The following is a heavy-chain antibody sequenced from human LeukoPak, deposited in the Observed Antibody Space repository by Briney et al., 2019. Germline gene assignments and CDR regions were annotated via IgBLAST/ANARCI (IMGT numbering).Heavy chain of an antibody. CDR1: GFIFSNHV. CDR3: ARGRFFGITGTTKYYFDY. V-gene: IGHV3-33*01. D-gene: IGHD1-7*01. Sequence: PGGSLRLSCAASGFIFSNHVMHWVRQAPGKGLEWVAVIWYDGSNKYYADSVKGRFTISRDNSKNTLYLQMNSLRAEDTAVYYCARGRFFGITGTTKYYFDYWGQGTLVTVSS. CDR2: IWYDGSNK. J-gene: IGHJ4*02.